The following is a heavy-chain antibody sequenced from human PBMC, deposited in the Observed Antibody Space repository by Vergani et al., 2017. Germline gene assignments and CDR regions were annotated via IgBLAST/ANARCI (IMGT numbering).Heavy chain of an antibody. Sequence: QVQLVESGGGVVQPGGSLRLSCAASGFTFNSYGMHGVRQAPGRGLEWVASIRSDESRRYYGDSMEGPFTISRDNSKNTFYLQMRSLRPEDTAVYSCAKEGGGYCSGGTCYPEYWGQGTLVIVSS. J-gene: IGHJ4*02. V-gene: IGHV3-30*02. CDR3: AKEGGGYCSGGTCYPEY. D-gene: IGHD2-15*01. CDR2: IRSDESRR. CDR1: GFTFNSYG.